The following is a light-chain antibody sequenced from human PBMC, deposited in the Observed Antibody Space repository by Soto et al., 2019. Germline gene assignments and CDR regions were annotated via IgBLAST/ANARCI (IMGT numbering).Light chain of an antibody. J-gene: IGKJ1*01. CDR2: AAS. CDR1: QSVSGSS. V-gene: IGKV3-20*01. CDR3: QQYGSSPWT. Sequence: EIVVTQSPGTLSLSPGERATLSCMASQSVSGSSLAWYQHTPGQGPRLLIYAASSRAAGVPDRFSGSGSGTDFTLTISRLEREDFAVYYCQQYGSSPWTFGQGSKVDIK.